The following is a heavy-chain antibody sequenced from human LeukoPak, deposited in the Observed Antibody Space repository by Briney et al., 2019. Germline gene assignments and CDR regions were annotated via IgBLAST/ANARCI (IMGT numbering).Heavy chain of an antibody. Sequence: SETLSLTCTVSGGSISSYYWSWIRQPAGKGLEWIGRIYTSGSTNYNASLKSRVSMSVDTSKSQFSLKLSSVTAADTAVFYCARENSGSYREFDYRGQGTLVTVSS. CDR2: IYTSGST. V-gene: IGHV4-4*07. CDR3: ARENSGSYREFDY. D-gene: IGHD1-26*01. J-gene: IGHJ4*02. CDR1: GGSISSYY.